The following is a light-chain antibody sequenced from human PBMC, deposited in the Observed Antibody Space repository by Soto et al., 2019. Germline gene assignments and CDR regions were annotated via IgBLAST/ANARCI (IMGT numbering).Light chain of an antibody. V-gene: IGLV2-23*02. Sequence: QSVLTQPASVSGSPGQSITISCTGTSSDVGSYNLVSWYQQHPGKAPKLMIYEVSKRPSGVSNRFSGSKSGNTASLTISGLQADDEADYYCCSYTRSSAYVFGTGTKVTVL. CDR3: CSYTRSSAYV. CDR2: EVS. CDR1: SSDVGSYNL. J-gene: IGLJ1*01.